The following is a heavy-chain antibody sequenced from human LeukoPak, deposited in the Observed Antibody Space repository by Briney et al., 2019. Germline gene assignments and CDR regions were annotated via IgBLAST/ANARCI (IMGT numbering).Heavy chain of an antibody. CDR3: AKNKRAYCSGGSCLYFDY. CDR2: ISYDGSNK. Sequence: PGRSLRLSCAASGFTFSSYGMHWVRQAPGKGLEWVAVISYDGSNKYYADSVKGRFTISRDNSKNTLYLQMNSLRAEDTAVYYCAKNKRAYCSGGSCLYFDYWGQGTLVIVSA. V-gene: IGHV3-30*18. CDR1: GFTFSSYG. D-gene: IGHD2-15*01. J-gene: IGHJ4*02.